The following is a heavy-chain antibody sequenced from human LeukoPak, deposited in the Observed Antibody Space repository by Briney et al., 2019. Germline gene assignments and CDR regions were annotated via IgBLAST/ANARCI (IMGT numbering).Heavy chain of an antibody. CDR3: ARDLDPTVAYYSMDV. Sequence: PGGSLRLSCAASGFTFSSYSMNWVRQAAGEGLEWVSSISSSGRYIYYADSVKGRFTISRDNAKNSLFLTMNSLSPEDPAAYYCARDLDPTVAYYSMDVWGQGTPVTVSS. D-gene: IGHD3-9*01. V-gene: IGHV3-21*01. CDR1: GFTFSSYS. J-gene: IGHJ6*02. CDR2: ISSSGRYI.